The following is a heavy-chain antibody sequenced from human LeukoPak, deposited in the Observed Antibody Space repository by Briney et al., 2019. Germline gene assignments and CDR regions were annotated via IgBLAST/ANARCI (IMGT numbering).Heavy chain of an antibody. J-gene: IGHJ4*02. CDR2: ISYDGSNK. V-gene: IGHV3-30*04. Sequence: GGSLRLSCAASGFTFSSYAMHWVRQAPGKGLEWVAVISYDGSNKYYADSVKGRFTISRDNSKNTLYLQMDSLRAEDTAVYYCARDVDYGDYGYYFDYWGQGTLVTVSS. D-gene: IGHD4-17*01. CDR1: GFTFSSYA. CDR3: ARDVDYGDYGYYFDY.